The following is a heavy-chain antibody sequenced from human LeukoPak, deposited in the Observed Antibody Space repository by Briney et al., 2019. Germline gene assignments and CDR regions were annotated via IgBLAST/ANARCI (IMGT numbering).Heavy chain of an antibody. CDR1: GFTFSSYG. J-gene: IGHJ4*02. CDR2: IRYDGSNK. CDR3: ARGYSYVADFDY. V-gene: IGHV3-30*02. Sequence: PGGSLRLSCAASGFTFSSYGMHWVRQAPGKGLEWVAFIRYDGSNKYYADSVKGRFTISRDNSKNTLYLQMNSLRAEDTAVYYCARGYSYVADFDYWGQGTPVTVSS. D-gene: IGHD5-18*01.